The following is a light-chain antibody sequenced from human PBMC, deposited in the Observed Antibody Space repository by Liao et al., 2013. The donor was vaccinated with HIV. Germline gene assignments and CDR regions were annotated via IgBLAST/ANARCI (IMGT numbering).Light chain of an antibody. CDR3: QAWDSSTWV. V-gene: IGLV3-9*01. J-gene: IGLJ3*02. CDR1: NIGSKS. Sequence: SYELTQPPSVSVAPGETARITCGGNNIGSKSVHWYQQKPGQAPVLVIYQDSKRPSGIPERFSGSNSGNTATLTISGTQAMDEADYYCQAWDSSTWVFGGGTKLTVL. CDR2: QDS.